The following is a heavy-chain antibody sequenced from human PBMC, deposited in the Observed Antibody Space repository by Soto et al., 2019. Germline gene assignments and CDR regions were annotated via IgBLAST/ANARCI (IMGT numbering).Heavy chain of an antibody. V-gene: IGHV2-5*01. CDR2: IYWNDDK. CDR1: GFSLSSYKVG. Sequence: QIALKESGPTLVKPTQTLTLTCSFSGFSLSSYKVGVAWIRQPPGKALEWLALIYWNDDKRYSTPLQSRLTITKDTSKNQVVLTLTNVDPVDTATYFCAHLTMIRGVTSQYYFDSWGQGTLVTVSS. D-gene: IGHD3-10*01. CDR3: AHLTMIRGVTSQYYFDS. J-gene: IGHJ4*02.